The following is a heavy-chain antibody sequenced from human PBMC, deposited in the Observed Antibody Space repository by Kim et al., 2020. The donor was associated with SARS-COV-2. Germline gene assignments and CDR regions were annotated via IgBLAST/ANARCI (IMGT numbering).Heavy chain of an antibody. Sequence: GGSLRLSCAASGFTFSSYAMHWVRQAPGKGLEWVAFMSYDGSNENYADSVKGRFTISRDNSKYRLYLQMNSLRAEDTALYYCSRAAAANPAYYYYGMDVWGPGTTVPV. J-gene: IGHJ6*02. CDR1: GFTFSSYA. D-gene: IGHD6-25*01. V-gene: IGHV3-30-3*01. CDR2: MSYDGSNE. CDR3: SRAAAANPAYYYYGMDV.